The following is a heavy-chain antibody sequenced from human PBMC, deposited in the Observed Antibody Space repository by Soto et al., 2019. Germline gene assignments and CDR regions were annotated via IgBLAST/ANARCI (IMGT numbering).Heavy chain of an antibody. CDR3: AREMKSGYDGDAFDI. CDR1: GDSLSSNSAA. Sequence: PSQTLSLTGAMSGDSLSSNSAAWNWIRQSPSRGLEWLGRTYYRSKWYNDYAVSVKSRITINPDTSKNQFSLQLNSVTPEDTAVYYCAREMKSGYDGDAFDIWGQGTMVTVSS. V-gene: IGHV6-1*01. CDR2: TYYRSKWYN. D-gene: IGHD5-12*01. J-gene: IGHJ3*02.